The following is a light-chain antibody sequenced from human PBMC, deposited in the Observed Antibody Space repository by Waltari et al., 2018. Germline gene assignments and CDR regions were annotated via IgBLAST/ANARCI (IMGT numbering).Light chain of an antibody. V-gene: IGKV4-1*01. CDR2: WAS. Sequence: DIVMTQSPDSLAVSLGARATINCKSSQSVLYSSNNKNYLAWYQQKPGHPPKLLIYWASIRESGVPDRFSGSGSGTDFTLTISSLQTEDVAVYYCQQYYNEPATFGQGTRVEIK. CDR1: QSVLYSSNNKNY. CDR3: QQYYNEPAT. J-gene: IGKJ1*01.